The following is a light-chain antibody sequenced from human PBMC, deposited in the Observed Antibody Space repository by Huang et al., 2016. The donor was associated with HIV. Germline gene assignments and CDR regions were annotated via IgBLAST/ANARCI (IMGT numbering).Light chain of an antibody. J-gene: IGKJ1*01. V-gene: IGKV1-5*03. Sequence: DIQMTQYPSTLSAFVGDRLTTTCRDSQNIRSWLAWYQQKPGKAPRILIYEISSLESGVPSRCGGSGSGTEFTLTISSLQPDDIGTYYCQYGETFGQGSKVEVK. CDR3: QYGET. CDR1: QNIRSW. CDR2: EIS.